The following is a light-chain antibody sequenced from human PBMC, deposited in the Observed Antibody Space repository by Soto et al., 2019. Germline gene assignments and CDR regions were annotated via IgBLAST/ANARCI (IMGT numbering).Light chain of an antibody. CDR3: ASYTSSPSYV. CDR2: GVS. V-gene: IGLV2-14*01. Sequence: QSVLTQPASVSGSPGQSITISCTGTSSDVGRYNYVSWYQQFPGKAPKLIIYGVSNRPSGVSSRFSGSKSGNTASLTISGLQTEDEADYYCASYTSSPSYVFGTGTKVTVL. J-gene: IGLJ1*01. CDR1: SSDVGRYNY.